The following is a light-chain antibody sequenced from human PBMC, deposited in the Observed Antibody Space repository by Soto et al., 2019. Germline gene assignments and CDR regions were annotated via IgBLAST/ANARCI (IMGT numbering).Light chain of an antibody. CDR1: SSDVGSHNL. CDR3: CSYGGSRAV. V-gene: IGLV2-23*02. J-gene: IGLJ7*01. CDR2: EVS. Sequence: QSALTQPASVSGSPGQSITISCTGTSSDVGSHNLVSWYQQYPGQAPKLMIYEVSKRPLGVSTRFSASKSGNTASLTISGLQAEDDADYYCCSYGGSRAVFGGGTQLTVL.